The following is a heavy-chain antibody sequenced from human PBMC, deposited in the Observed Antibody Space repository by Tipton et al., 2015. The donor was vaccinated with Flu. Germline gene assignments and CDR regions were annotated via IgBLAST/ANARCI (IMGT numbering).Heavy chain of an antibody. V-gene: IGHV4-39*01. CDR1: GGSISSSSYY. J-gene: IGHJ5*02. Sequence: TLSLTCTVSGGSISSSSYYWGWIRQPPGKGLEWIGSIYYSGSTYYNPSPKSRVTISVDTSKNQFSLKLSSVTAADTAVYYCARHRYRFGEFWFDPWGQGTLVTVSS. CDR2: IYYSGST. CDR3: ARHRYRFGEFWFDP. D-gene: IGHD3-10*01.